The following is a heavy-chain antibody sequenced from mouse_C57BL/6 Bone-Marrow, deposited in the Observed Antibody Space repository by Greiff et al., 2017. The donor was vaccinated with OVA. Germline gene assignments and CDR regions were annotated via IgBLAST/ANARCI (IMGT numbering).Heavy chain of an antibody. CDR1: GYSFTGYY. CDR3: ARGWTSPFAY. J-gene: IGHJ3*01. V-gene: IGHV1-42*01. CDR2: INPSTGGT. Sequence: VQLQQSGPELVKPGASVKISCKASGYSFTGYYMNWVKQSPEKSLEWIGEINPSTGGTTYNQKFKAKATLTVDKSSSTAYMQLKSLTSEDSAVYYCARGWTSPFAYWGQGTLVTVSA.